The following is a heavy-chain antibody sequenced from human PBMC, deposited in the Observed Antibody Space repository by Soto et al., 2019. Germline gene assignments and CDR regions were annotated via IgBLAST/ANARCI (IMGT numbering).Heavy chain of an antibody. V-gene: IGHV4-59*04. CDR2: IYYSGST. Sequence: PSETLSLTCTVSGGSISGYYWSWIRQPPGKGLEWIGYIYYSGSTYYNPSLKSRVTISVDTSKNQFSLKLSSVTAADTAVYYCAKPGGYSSGPSYDYWGQGTLVTVSS. D-gene: IGHD6-19*01. CDR1: GGSISGYY. J-gene: IGHJ4*02. CDR3: AKPGGYSSGPSYDY.